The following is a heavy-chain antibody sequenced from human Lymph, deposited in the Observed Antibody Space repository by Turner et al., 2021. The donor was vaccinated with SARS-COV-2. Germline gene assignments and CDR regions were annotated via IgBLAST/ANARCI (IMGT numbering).Heavy chain of an antibody. CDR1: VFTFSSYR. Sequence: EVQLVESGGCLVKPGGYLRRSCAAAVFTFSSYRMNWVRQAPGKGWEWVSSITFTSSYIYYADSVKGRFTISRDNAKNSLYLQMNSLRAEDTAVYYCARGPPDFPYYFDYWGQGTLVTVSS. CDR2: ITFTSSYI. J-gene: IGHJ4*02. D-gene: IGHD2-21*02. V-gene: IGHV3-21*01. CDR3: ARGPPDFPYYFDY.